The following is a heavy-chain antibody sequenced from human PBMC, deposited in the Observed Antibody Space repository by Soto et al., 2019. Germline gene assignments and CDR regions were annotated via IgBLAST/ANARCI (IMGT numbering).Heavy chain of an antibody. CDR2: IKSKTDGGTT. J-gene: IGHJ4*02. CDR1: GFIFSDAW. Sequence: EVQVVESGGGLVKPGGSLRLSCAASGFIFSDAWMSWVRQAPGKGLEWVGRIKSKTDGGTTDYAAPVKGRFTISRDDSKKTLYLQMNSLKTEDTAVYYCTSGDSGPTDYWGQGTLVTVSS. V-gene: IGHV3-15*01. CDR3: TSGDSGPTDY. D-gene: IGHD5-18*01.